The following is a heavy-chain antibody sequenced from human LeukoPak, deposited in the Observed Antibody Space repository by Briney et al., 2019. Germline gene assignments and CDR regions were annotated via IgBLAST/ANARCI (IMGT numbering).Heavy chain of an antibody. Sequence: GGSLRLSCAASGFTFSSYWMSWVRQAPGKGLEWVANIKQDGREKYYVDSVKGRFTISRDNAKNSLYLQMNSLRAEDTAVYYCARHILYGRYFDWHLDYWGQGTLVTVSS. D-gene: IGHD3-9*01. J-gene: IGHJ4*02. CDR3: ARHILYGRYFDWHLDY. CDR1: GFTFSSYW. CDR2: IKQDGREK. V-gene: IGHV3-7*01.